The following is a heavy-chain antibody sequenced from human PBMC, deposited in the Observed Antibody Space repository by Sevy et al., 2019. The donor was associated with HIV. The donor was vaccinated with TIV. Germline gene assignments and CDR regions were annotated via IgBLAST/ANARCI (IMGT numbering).Heavy chain of an antibody. CDR1: GIIFTTSG. D-gene: IGHD3-9*01. J-gene: IGHJ6*02. CDR2: ISYDGRNK. CDR3: AKDFTGYNGMDV. Sequence: GGSLRLSCAVSGIIFTTSGMHWVRQAPGKGLEWVVVISYDGRNKFYGDSVKGRFTISRDNSKNILYLQMNSLRAEDTAVYYCAKDFTGYNGMDVWGQGTMVTVSS. V-gene: IGHV3-30*18.